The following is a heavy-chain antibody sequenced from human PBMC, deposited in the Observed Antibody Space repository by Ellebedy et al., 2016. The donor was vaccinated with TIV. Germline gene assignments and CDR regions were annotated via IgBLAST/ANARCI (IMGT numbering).Heavy chain of an antibody. CDR2: IKQDGSEK. V-gene: IGHV3-7*01. CDR1: GFNFSSYW. D-gene: IGHD3-16*01. CDR3: ARQHVVYAPQGWFDP. Sequence: GESLKISCAASGFNFSSYWMSWVRQAAGKGLEWVANIKQDGSEKDYVGSVRGRFTISRDNANNSLSLQMNSLRAEDTAVYYCARQHVVYAPQGWFDPWGQGTLVTVSS. J-gene: IGHJ5*02.